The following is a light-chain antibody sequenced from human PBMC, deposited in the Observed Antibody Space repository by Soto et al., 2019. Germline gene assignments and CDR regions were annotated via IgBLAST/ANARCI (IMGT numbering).Light chain of an antibody. J-gene: IGLJ2*01. Sequence: QSALGQPASVSGSPGQSITISCTGTSSDIGIYNFVSWYQQHPGKAPKVMIYEVTNRPSGVSHRFSGSKSGNTASLTISGLQAEDEADYYCSSYTSSKTVVFGGGTKVTVL. CDR2: EVT. V-gene: IGLV2-14*01. CDR1: SSDIGIYNF. CDR3: SSYTSSKTVV.